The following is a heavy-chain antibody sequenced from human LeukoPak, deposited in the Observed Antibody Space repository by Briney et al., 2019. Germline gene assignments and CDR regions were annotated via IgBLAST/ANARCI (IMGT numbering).Heavy chain of an antibody. CDR2: INPNSGGT. J-gene: IGHJ4*02. CDR3: ATALIFGVVIPFDY. CDR1: GYTFTGYY. V-gene: IGHV1-2*02. D-gene: IGHD3-3*01. Sequence: ASVKVSCKASGYTFTGYYIHWVRQAPGQGLEWMGWINPNSGGTNYAQKFQGRVTMTRDTSTNTAYMELSRLRSDDTAVYYCATALIFGVVIPFDYWGQGTLVTVSS.